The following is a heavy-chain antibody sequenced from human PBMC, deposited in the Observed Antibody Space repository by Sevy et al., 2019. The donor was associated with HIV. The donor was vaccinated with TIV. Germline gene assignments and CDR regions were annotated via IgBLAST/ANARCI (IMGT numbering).Heavy chain of an antibody. CDR3: VKEGGGGGGDH. V-gene: IGHV3-30*02. D-gene: IGHD3-10*01. CDR1: GFSFSSYG. CDR2: IQYDGSNK. J-gene: IGHJ4*02. Sequence: GGSLRLSCAASGFSFSSYGMHWVRQAPGKGLEWMSYIQYDGSNKDYADSVKGRFTISRDNSKNTLYLQMNSLRVGDTAGFYCVKEGGGGGGDHWGQGTLVTVSS.